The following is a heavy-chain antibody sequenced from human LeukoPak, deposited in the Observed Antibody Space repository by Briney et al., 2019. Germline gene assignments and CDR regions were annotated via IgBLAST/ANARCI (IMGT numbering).Heavy chain of an antibody. CDR3: AGLVGRYSSGLYYYYFDY. CDR2: MYLSGTT. Sequence: SETLSLTCTVSGDSINSLDLWSWVRQPPGKGLEWIGEMYLSGTTHSNPSVKSRVTISIDKSKNQFFLNLSSVTAADTAVYYCAGLVGRYSSGLYYYYFDYWGQGTLVTVPS. J-gene: IGHJ4*02. D-gene: IGHD3-22*01. CDR1: GDSINSLDL. V-gene: IGHV4-4*02.